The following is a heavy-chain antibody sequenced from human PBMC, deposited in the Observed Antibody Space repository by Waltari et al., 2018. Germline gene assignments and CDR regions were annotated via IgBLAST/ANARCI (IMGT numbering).Heavy chain of an antibody. V-gene: IGHV4-4*02. CDR2: IHRSGKA. J-gene: IGHJ4*02. Sequence: QVQLQESGPELVKPSGTLSLTCAVSGDSMSNNYWWSWVRQPPGKGLEWIGQIHRSGKANYNPSLESRVTVSIDTSNNQLSLKVTSATTADTAVYYCARDRGKGLYLDSWGQGTLVTVSP. D-gene: IGHD2-15*01. CDR3: ARDRGKGLYLDS. CDR1: GDSMSNNYW.